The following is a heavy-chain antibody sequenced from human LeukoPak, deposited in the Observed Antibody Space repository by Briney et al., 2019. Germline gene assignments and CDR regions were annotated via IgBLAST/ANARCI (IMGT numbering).Heavy chain of an antibody. CDR2: ISNNGGYT. Sequence: GGSLRLSCAASGFTFSSSAMSWVRQAPGKGLEWVSAISNNGGYTYYADSVQGRFTISRDNSKGTLCLQMNSLKAEDTAVYYCAKQLGYCSDGSCYFPYWGQGTLVTVSS. V-gene: IGHV3-23*01. CDR1: GFTFSSSA. D-gene: IGHD2-15*01. J-gene: IGHJ4*02. CDR3: AKQLGYCSDGSCYFPY.